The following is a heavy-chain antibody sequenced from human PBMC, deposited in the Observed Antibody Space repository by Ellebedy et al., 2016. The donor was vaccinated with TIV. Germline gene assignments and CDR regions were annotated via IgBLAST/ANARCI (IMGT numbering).Heavy chain of an antibody. J-gene: IGHJ3*01. Sequence: MPSETLSLTCNVFGGSVRNEFWNWIRRRPGKGLEWIGFVFHNGDGLYNPSLKSRLSMSVDTSKSQISLRLMSVTAADTAVYYCAKWNGAWNAFDVWGLGTMVTVSS. CDR1: GGSVRNEF. D-gene: IGHD1-1*01. V-gene: IGHV4-59*02. CDR2: VFHNGDG. CDR3: AKWNGAWNAFDV.